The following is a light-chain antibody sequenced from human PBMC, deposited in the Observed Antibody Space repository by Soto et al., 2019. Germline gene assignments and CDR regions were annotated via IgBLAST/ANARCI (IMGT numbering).Light chain of an antibody. V-gene: IGKV3-15*01. CDR2: GAF. J-gene: IGKJ5*01. CDR3: QLYNNWPSIT. Sequence: EIVMTQSPATLSVSPGERATLFCRASQTVSNNLAWYQEKPGQAPRLLIYGAFTRATGIPARFSGSGFGTEFTLTISSLQSEDFAVYYCQLYNNWPSITFGQGTRLEIK. CDR1: QTVSNN.